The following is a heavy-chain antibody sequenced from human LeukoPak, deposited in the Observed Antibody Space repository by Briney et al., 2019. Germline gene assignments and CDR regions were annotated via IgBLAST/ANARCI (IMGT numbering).Heavy chain of an antibody. CDR2: INHSGST. D-gene: IGHD3-22*01. CDR3: ASHSSGYYYEDY. V-gene: IGHV4-34*01. J-gene: IGHJ4*02. Sequence: SETLSLTCAVYGGSFSGYYWSWIRQPPGKGLEWIGEINHSGSTNYNPSLKSRVTISVDTSKNQFSLKLSSVTAADTAVYYCASHSSGYYYEDYWGQETLVTVSS. CDR1: GGSFSGYY.